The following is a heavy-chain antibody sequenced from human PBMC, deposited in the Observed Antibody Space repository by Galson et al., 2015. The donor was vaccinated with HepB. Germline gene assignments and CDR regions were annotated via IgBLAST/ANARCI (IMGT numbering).Heavy chain of an antibody. D-gene: IGHD3-22*01. CDR2: ISYDGSNK. CDR3: ARDPYDSSGYYAAYFDY. CDR1: GFTFSSYA. Sequence: SLRLSCAASGFTFSSYAMHWVRQAPGKGLEWVAVISYDGSNKYYADSVKGRFTISRDNSKNTLYLQMNSLRAEDTAVYYCARDPYDSSGYYAAYFDYWGQGTLVTASS. J-gene: IGHJ4*02. V-gene: IGHV3-30-3*01.